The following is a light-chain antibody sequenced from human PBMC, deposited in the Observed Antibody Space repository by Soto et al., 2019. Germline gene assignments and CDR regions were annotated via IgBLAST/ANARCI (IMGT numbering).Light chain of an antibody. CDR3: SSYTSSSTRV. J-gene: IGLJ1*01. V-gene: IGLV2-14*01. Sequence: QSVLTQPASVSGSPGQSITISCTGTSSDVGDYNYVSWYQQHRGKAPKLMIFDVSNRPSGVSNRFSGSKSGNTASLTISGLQAEDEADYYCSSYTSSSTRVFGTGTKLTVL. CDR2: DVS. CDR1: SSDVGDYNY.